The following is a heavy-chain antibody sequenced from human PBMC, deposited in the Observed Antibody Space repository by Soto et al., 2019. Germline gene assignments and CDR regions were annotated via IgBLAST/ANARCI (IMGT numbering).Heavy chain of an antibody. CDR2: ISKSGDST. V-gene: IGHV3-23*01. CDR3: AKDPNGDYVGAFAI. CDR1: GVTFTSYA. J-gene: IGHJ3*02. D-gene: IGHD4-17*01. Sequence: PGGSLRLSCAASGVTFTSYAMTWVRQVPGEGLQWVSSISKSGDSTYYADSVKGRFTTSRDNSKNTLYLQMNSLRAEDTAIYYCAKDPNGDYVGAFAIWGQGTTVTVSS.